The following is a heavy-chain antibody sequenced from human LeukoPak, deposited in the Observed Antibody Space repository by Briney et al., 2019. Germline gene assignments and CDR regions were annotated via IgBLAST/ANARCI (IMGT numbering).Heavy chain of an antibody. J-gene: IGHJ4*02. CDR2: VNSDGSST. V-gene: IGHV3-74*01. CDR1: GFTFSSYW. CDR3: ATDSSGLTDEFDY. D-gene: IGHD3-22*01. Sequence: GGSLRLSCAASGFTFSSYWMHWVRQAPGKGLVWVSRVNSDGSSTTYADSVKGRFTISRDNANNSLYLQMSSLRAEDTAIYYCATDSSGLTDEFDYWGQGTLVTVSS.